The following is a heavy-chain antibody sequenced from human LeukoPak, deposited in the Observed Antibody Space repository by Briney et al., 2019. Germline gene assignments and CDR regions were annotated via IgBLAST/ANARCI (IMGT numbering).Heavy chain of an antibody. V-gene: IGHV1-69*04. J-gene: IGHJ4*02. CDR2: IIPILGIA. CDR1: GGTFSSYA. CDR3: ARDRVAVAGICSY. Sequence: ASVKVSCKASGGTFSSYAISWVRQAPRQGLEWMGRIIPILGIANYAQKFQGRVTITADKSTSTAYMELSSLRSEDTAVYYCARDRVAVAGICSYWGQGTLVTVSS. D-gene: IGHD6-19*01.